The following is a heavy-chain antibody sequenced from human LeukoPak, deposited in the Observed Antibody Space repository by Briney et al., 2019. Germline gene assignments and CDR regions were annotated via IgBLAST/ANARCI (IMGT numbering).Heavy chain of an antibody. CDR3: ARDKGGYSSSWLNWFDP. CDR1: GGTFSIYA. D-gene: IGHD6-13*01. CDR2: IIPIFGTA. Sequence: SVKVSCKASGGTFSIYAISWVRQAPGQGLEWMGGIIPIFGTANYEQKFQGRVTITADKSTSTAYMELSSLRSEDTAVYYCARDKGGYSSSWLNWFDPWGQGTLVTVSS. J-gene: IGHJ5*02. V-gene: IGHV1-69*06.